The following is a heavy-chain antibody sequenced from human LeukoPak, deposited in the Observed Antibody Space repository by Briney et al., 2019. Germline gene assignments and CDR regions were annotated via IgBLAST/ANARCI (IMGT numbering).Heavy chain of an antibody. CDR2: IIPIFGIA. Sequence: SVKVSCKASGGTFSSYAINWVRQAPGQGLEWMGRIIPIFGIANYAQKFQGRVTITADKSTSTAYMELSSLRAEDTAVYYCARDGDVDTAMVAAFDYWGQGTLVTVSS. CDR1: GGTFSSYA. CDR3: ARDGDVDTAMVAAFDY. V-gene: IGHV1-69*04. D-gene: IGHD5-18*01. J-gene: IGHJ4*02.